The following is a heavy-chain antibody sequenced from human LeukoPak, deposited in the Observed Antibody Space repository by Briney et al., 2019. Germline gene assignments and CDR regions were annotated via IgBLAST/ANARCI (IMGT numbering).Heavy chain of an antibody. V-gene: IGHV3-73*01. J-gene: IGHJ4*02. D-gene: IGHD2-15*01. CDR3: TTWVADDF. CDR1: GFTFSDSA. CDR2: TKNKANNYAT. Sequence: GGSLKLSCAASGFTFSDSAINWVRQASGKGPEWVGWTKNKANNYATTYGASVKGRFVISRDDSKNTAYLQMNSLKTEDTAVYYCTTWVADDFWGQGTLVTVSS.